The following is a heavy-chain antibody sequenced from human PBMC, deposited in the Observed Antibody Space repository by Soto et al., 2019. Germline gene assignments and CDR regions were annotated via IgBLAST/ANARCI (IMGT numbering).Heavy chain of an antibody. CDR1: GGTFSSYA. D-gene: IGHD2-21*01. CDR2: IIPIFGTA. V-gene: IGHV1-69*12. Sequence: QVQLVQSGAEVKKPGSSVKVSCKASGGTFSSYAISWVRQAPGQGLEWMGGIIPIFGTANYAQKFQGRVTMTADESTSTAYLELSSLRYEHTALYYWARDCGQVDRAPGYYYDGMDVWGQGTTVTVSS. J-gene: IGHJ6*02. CDR3: ARDCGQVDRAPGYYYDGMDV.